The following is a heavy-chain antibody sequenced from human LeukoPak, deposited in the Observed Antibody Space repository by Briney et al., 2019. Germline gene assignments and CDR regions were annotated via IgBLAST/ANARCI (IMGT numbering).Heavy chain of an antibody. CDR2: INPSGGST. Sequence: ASVKVSCKASGYTFTGYYMHWVRQAPGQGLEWMGIINPSGGSTSYAQKFQGRVTMTRDTSTSTVYMELSSLRSEDTAVYYCARGSLGYSSSWYYRIDAFDIWGQGTMVTVSS. J-gene: IGHJ3*02. CDR1: GYTFTGYY. D-gene: IGHD6-13*01. V-gene: IGHV1-46*01. CDR3: ARGSLGYSSSWYYRIDAFDI.